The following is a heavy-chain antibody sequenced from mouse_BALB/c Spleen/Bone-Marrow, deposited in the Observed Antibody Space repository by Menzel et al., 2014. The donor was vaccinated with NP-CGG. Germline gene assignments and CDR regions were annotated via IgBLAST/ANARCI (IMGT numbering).Heavy chain of an antibody. Sequence: VQLQQSGPEGVRPGVSVKLSCKGSGYTFTAYAMHWVKQSHAESLEWIGLISTYSGNTHYNQDFKGKATMTVDKSSSTAYMELARLTSEDSAIYYCARNFYGSSYFDYWGQGTTLTVSS. D-gene: IGHD1-1*01. CDR2: ISTYSGNT. CDR3: ARNFYGSSYFDY. V-gene: IGHV1-67*01. CDR1: GYTFTAYA. J-gene: IGHJ2*01.